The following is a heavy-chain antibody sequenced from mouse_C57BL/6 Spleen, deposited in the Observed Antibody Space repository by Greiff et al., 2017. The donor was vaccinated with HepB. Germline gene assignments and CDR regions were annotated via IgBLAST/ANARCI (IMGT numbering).Heavy chain of an antibody. CDR3: ASISTEDGYYFDC. Sequence: EVMLVESGGGLVQPGGSLSLSCAASGFTFTDYYMSWVRQPPGKALEWLGFIRNKANGYTTEYSASVKGRFTISRDNSQSILYLQMNALRAEDSATYCCASISTEDGYYFDCWGQGTTLTVSS. CDR1: GFTFTDYY. V-gene: IGHV7-3*01. D-gene: IGHD2-3*01. CDR2: IRNKANGYTT. J-gene: IGHJ2*01.